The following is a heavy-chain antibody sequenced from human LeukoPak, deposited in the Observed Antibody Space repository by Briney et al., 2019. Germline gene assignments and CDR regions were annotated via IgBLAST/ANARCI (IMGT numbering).Heavy chain of an antibody. V-gene: IGHV4-34*08. CDR2: INHSGSI. D-gene: IGHD3/OR15-3a*01. CDR1: GFTFSSYA. Sequence: PGGSLRLSCAASGFTFSSYAMSWVRQAPGKGLEWIGEINHSGSIYYNPSLKSRVTMSVDRSDNQFSLKLTAMTAADTAVYYCALGYHDVWERWGQGTLVTVSS. CDR3: ALGYHDVWER. J-gene: IGHJ4*02.